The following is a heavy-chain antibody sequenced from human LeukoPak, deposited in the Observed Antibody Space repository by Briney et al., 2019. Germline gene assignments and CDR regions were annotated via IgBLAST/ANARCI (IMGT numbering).Heavy chain of an antibody. CDR2: ISSSSSTI. CDR1: GFTFSSYS. D-gene: IGHD2-21*02. J-gene: IGHJ5*02. CDR3: ARRDLNWFDP. Sequence: GGSLRLSCAASGFTFSSYSMNWVRQAPGKGLGWVSYISSSSSTIYYADSVKGRFTISRDNAKNSLYLQMNSLRAEDTAVYYCARRDLNWFDPWGQGTLVTVSS. V-gene: IGHV3-48*04.